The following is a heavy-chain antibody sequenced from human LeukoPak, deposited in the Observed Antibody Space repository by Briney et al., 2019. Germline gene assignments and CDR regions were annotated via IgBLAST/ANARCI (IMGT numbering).Heavy chain of an antibody. Sequence: SVTVSCKASGYTFTGYYMHWVRQAPGQGLEWMGWINPNSGGTNYAQKFQGRVTMTRDTSISTAYMELSRLRSDDTAVYYCARTAYYYDSSGYSHFGYWGQGTLVTVSS. CDR2: INPNSGGT. J-gene: IGHJ4*02. CDR1: GYTFTGYY. CDR3: ARTAYYYDSSGYSHFGY. V-gene: IGHV1-2*02. D-gene: IGHD3-22*01.